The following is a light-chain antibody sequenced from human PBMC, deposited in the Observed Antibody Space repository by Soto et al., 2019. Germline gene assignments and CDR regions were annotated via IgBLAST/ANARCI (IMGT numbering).Light chain of an antibody. CDR2: DAS. CDR3: QQYENLPLT. J-gene: IGKJ4*01. CDR1: QDISNY. Sequence: DMQLTQSPSSLSASVGDRVTITCRASQDISNYLHWYQQKPGKAPKLLIYDASNLEGGVPSRFSGGGSGTYFTFTINSLQPEDVATYYCQQYENLPLTFGGGTRVELK. V-gene: IGKV1-33*01.